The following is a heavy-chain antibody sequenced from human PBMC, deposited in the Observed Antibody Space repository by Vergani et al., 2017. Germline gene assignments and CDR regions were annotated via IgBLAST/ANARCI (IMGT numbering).Heavy chain of an antibody. CDR1: GFTFTNYD. V-gene: IGHV3-30*19. Sequence: QVQLVESGGGVVQPGRSLRVSCAGSGFTFTNYDKHWVRQAPGKGLEWVAVISIDGSITHSGDSVKGRVTITRDNSTNTLYLQMTSLRGDDTGIYYCGRDAFKGKPDVVDIWGQGTMVTVSS. CDR3: GRDAFKGKPDVVDI. J-gene: IGHJ3*02. CDR2: ISIDGSIT.